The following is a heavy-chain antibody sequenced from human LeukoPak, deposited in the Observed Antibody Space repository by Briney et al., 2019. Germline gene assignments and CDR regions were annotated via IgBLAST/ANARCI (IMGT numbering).Heavy chain of an antibody. CDR1: GGTFSSYA. CDR2: IIPIFGTA. J-gene: IGHJ4*02. Sequence: ASVKVSCKASGGTFSSYAISWVRQAPGQGLEWMGGIIPIFGTANYAQKFQGRVTITTDESTSTAYMELSSLRSEDTAVYYCARGGIGRGYSYDWRNPGYYFDYWGQGTLVTVSS. CDR3: ARGGIGRGYSYDWRNPGYYFDY. V-gene: IGHV1-69*05. D-gene: IGHD5-18*01.